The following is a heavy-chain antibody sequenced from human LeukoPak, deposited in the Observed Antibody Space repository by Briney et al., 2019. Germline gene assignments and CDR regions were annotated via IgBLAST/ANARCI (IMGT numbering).Heavy chain of an antibody. CDR3: ATVGPDPIAAAGTFDY. Sequence: ASVKVSCKVSGYTLTELSMHWVRQAPGKGLERMGGFDPEDGETIYAQKFQGRVTMTEDTSTDTAYMELSSLRSEDTAVYYCATVGPDPIAAAGTFDYWGQGTLVTVSS. CDR1: GYTLTELS. D-gene: IGHD6-13*01. V-gene: IGHV1-24*01. CDR2: FDPEDGET. J-gene: IGHJ4*02.